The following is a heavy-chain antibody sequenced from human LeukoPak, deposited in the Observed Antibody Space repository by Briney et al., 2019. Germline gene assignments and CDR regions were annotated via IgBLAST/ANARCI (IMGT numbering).Heavy chain of an antibody. Sequence: GGSLRLSCAASGFTFSSYSMNWVRQAPGKGLEWVSYISSSSTIYYADSVKGRFTISRDNAKISLYLQMNSLRAEDTAVYYCARERYSGYNFDYWGQGTLVTVSS. CDR3: ARERYSGYNFDY. J-gene: IGHJ4*02. CDR2: ISSSSTI. CDR1: GFTFSSYS. D-gene: IGHD5-12*01. V-gene: IGHV3-48*04.